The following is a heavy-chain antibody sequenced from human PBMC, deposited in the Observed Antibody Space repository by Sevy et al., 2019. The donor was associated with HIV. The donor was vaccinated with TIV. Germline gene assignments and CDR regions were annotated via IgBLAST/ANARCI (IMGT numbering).Heavy chain of an antibody. J-gene: IGHJ3*02. D-gene: IGHD2-2*01. CDR1: GFTFSSYA. V-gene: IGHV3-30-3*01. Sequence: GGSLILSCAASGFTFSSYAMHWVRHAPGKGLEWVAVISYDGSNKYYADSVKGRFTISRDNSKNTLYLQMNSLRAEDTAVYYCARDIVVVPAAQGGNDAFDIWGQGTMVTVSS. CDR3: ARDIVVVPAAQGGNDAFDI. CDR2: ISYDGSNK.